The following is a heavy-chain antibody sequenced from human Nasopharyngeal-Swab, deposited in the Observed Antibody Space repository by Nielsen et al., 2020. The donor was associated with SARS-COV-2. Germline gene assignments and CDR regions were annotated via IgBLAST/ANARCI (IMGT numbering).Heavy chain of an antibody. V-gene: IGHV4-61*01. J-gene: IGHJ1*01. D-gene: IGHD6-13*01. CDR2: IYYSGST. CDR3: ALEGYSSSWYGYFQH. CDR1: GGSVSSGSYY. Sequence: SETLSLTCTVSGGSVSSGSYYWSWIRQPPGKGLEWIGYIYYSGSTNYNPSLKSRVTISVGTSKNQFSLKLSSVTAADTAVYYCALEGYSSSWYGYFQHWGQGTLVTVSS.